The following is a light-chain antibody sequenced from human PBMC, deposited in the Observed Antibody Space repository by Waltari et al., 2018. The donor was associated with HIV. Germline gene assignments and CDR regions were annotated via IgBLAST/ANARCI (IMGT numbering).Light chain of an antibody. CDR2: WAS. J-gene: IGKJ1*01. CDR3: QQHYRVPWT. V-gene: IGKV4-1*01. Sequence: DFVVTQSPDSLAASLGERATINCKSSQILVDTSNNKNYLAWYQQKPGQPPKLLIYWASTRESGVPDRFSGSESGTNFTLTITSLQAEDVAVYYCQQHYRVPWTFGQGTKVEIK. CDR1: QILVDTSNNKNY.